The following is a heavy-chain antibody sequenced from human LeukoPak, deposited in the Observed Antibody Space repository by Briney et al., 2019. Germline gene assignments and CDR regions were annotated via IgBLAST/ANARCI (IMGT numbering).Heavy chain of an antibody. D-gene: IGHD2-15*01. CDR3: ARASDLLLFDY. CDR1: GFTFSSYD. J-gene: IGHJ4*02. Sequence: GGSLRLSCAASGFTFSSYDMHWVRQATGKGLEWVSAIGTAGDTYYPGSVKGRFTISRENAKNSLCLQMNSLRAGDTAVYYCARASDLLLFDYWGQGTLVTVSS. CDR2: IGTAGDT. V-gene: IGHV3-13*01.